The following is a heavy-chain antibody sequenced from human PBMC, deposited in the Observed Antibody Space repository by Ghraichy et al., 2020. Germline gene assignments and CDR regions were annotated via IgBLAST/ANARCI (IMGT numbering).Heavy chain of an antibody. J-gene: IGHJ4*02. D-gene: IGHD5-18*01. CDR1: GFTFSSYY. V-gene: IGHV3-30-3*01. CDR2: ISDHHGTDK. CDR3: ARLLNTRGYSYGPFDY. Sequence: GGSLRLSCAASGFTFSSYYMHWVRQAPGKGLEWVTLISDHHGTDKFYADSVRGRFTISRDNSKNTLYLEMNSLRAEDTAVYYCARLLNTRGYSYGPFDYWGQGTLVTVSS.